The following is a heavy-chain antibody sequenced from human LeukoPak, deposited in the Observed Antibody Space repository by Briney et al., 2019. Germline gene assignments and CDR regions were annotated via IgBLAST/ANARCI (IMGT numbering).Heavy chain of an antibody. Sequence: PGGSLRLSCAASGFTFNSYAMHWVRQAPRKGLEYVSAISSNGGSTYYANSVKGRFTISRDNSKNTLYLQMGSLRAEDMAVYYCARGPGVTYYYYYYMDVWGKGTTVTVSS. CDR1: GFTFNSYA. V-gene: IGHV3-64*01. J-gene: IGHJ6*03. D-gene: IGHD2-21*02. CDR3: ARGPGVTYYYYYYMDV. CDR2: ISSNGGST.